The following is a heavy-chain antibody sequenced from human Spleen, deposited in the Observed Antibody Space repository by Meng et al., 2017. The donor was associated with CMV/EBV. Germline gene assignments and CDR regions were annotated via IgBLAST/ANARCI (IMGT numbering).Heavy chain of an antibody. J-gene: IGHJ3*02. CDR3: AKDLRGLPVFLDAFDI. V-gene: IGHV3-23*01. CDR1: GFTFSSYA. D-gene: IGHD2-2*01. CDR2: IIGSGGST. Sequence: GGSLRLSCAVSGFTFSSYAMSWVRQAPGKGLEWVSEIIGSGGSTYYGDSVKGRFTISRDNSKRTLYLQMNSLRAEDTAVYYCAKDLRGLPVFLDAFDIWGQGTMVTVSS.